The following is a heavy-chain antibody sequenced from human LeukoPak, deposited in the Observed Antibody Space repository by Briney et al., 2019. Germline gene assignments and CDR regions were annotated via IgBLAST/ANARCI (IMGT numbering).Heavy chain of an antibody. V-gene: IGHV3-7*03. CDR1: GFTFSDFY. CDR3: ARWPHCQDF. CDR2: INKDGSEE. Sequence: GGSLRLSCAASGFTFSDFYMSWVRQAPGKGLEWVANINKDGSEEKYVDSVKGRFTISRDNAKDSLYLQMSSLRADDAAVYYCARWPHCQDFWGRGTRVTVSS. J-gene: IGHJ4*02.